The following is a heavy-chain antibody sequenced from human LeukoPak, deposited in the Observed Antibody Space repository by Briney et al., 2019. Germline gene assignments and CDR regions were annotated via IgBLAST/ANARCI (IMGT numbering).Heavy chain of an antibody. CDR1: GFILRSYT. D-gene: IGHD4-11*01. CDR2: ISGSGAGT. Sequence: PGGSLRLSCVASGFILRSYTMSWVRRAPGKGLEWVSAISGSGAGTDYADAVKGRFTISRDNSKSTLYLQMNNLRAEDTAVYYCAKQNTVTLIDYWGQGTLVTVSS. J-gene: IGHJ4*02. V-gene: IGHV3-23*01. CDR3: AKQNTVTLIDY.